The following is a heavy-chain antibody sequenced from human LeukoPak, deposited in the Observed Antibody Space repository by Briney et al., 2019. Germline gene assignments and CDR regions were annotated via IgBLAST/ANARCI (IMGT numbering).Heavy chain of an antibody. CDR2: ISGSGGST. J-gene: IGHJ4*02. Sequence: QPGGSLRLSCAASGFTFSSYAMNWVRQAPGKGLEWVSAISGSGGSTYYADSVKGRFTISRDNSKNTLYLQMNSLRAEDTAVYYCAKSLTVGYSYTSEDYWGQGTLVTVSS. V-gene: IGHV3-23*01. D-gene: IGHD5-18*01. CDR1: GFTFSSYA. CDR3: AKSLTVGYSYTSEDY.